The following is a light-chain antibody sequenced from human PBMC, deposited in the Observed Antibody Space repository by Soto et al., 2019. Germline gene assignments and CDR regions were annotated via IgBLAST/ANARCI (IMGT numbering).Light chain of an antibody. CDR3: QQYNNWPPIT. CDR2: GAS. Sequence: EIVLTQSPATLYLSPGERVSLFCRSRQSVNSKLAWYQPRPGQAPRLLIYGASTRAPAIPARFSGSGSGTEFTLTIRSLQSEDLAVYFCQQYNNWPPITFGQGTRLVIK. CDR1: QSVNSK. J-gene: IGKJ5*01. V-gene: IGKV3-15*01.